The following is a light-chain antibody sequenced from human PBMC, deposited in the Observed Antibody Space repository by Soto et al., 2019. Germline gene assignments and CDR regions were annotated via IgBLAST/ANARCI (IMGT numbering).Light chain of an antibody. V-gene: IGKV1-39*01. CDR2: AAS. Sequence: DLQMTQSPSSLSASVGDRVTITCRASQSISSYLNWYQQKPGKAPKLLIYAASSLQSGVPSRFSGSGSGTDFTLTISSLQPEDFATYYCQQSYSTLLTSGGGTKVEIK. J-gene: IGKJ4*01. CDR3: QQSYSTLLT. CDR1: QSISSY.